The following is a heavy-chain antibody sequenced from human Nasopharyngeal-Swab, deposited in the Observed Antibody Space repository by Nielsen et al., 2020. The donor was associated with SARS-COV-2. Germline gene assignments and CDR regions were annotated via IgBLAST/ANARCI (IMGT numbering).Heavy chain of an antibody. Sequence: ASVKVSCKVSGYTLTELSMHWVRQAPGKGLEWMGGFDPEDGETIYAQKFQGRVTMTEDTSTDTAYMELSSLRSEDTAVYYCATGPAVADQYYYYYGMDVWGQGTTVTVPS. J-gene: IGHJ6*02. V-gene: IGHV1-24*01. CDR3: ATGPAVADQYYYYYGMDV. CDR2: FDPEDGET. CDR1: GYTLTELS. D-gene: IGHD6-19*01.